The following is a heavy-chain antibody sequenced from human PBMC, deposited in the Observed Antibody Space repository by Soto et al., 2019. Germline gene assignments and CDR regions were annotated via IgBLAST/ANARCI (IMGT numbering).Heavy chain of an antibody. J-gene: IGHJ4*02. Sequence: SGKVSCKASGYTFTNYGISWVRQAPGQGLEWMGWISHWGKTNYAQKLHGRVTMTTDTSASTAFMELRSLRSDDTAMYFCARDLDGSGSYYTDYWGQGTLV. CDR1: GYTFTNYG. CDR3: ARDLDGSGSYYTDY. V-gene: IGHV1-18*01. CDR2: ISHWGKT. D-gene: IGHD3-10*01.